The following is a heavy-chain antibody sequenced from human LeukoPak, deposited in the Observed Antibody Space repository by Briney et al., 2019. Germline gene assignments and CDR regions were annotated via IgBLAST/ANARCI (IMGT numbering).Heavy chain of an antibody. CDR3: ARASGYVDY. CDR2: IYYSGST. V-gene: IGHV4-59*01. D-gene: IGHD3-22*01. Sequence: SETLSLTCTVSGGSISSYYWSWIRQPPGKGLEWIGYIYYSGSTNYNPSLKSRVTISVDTSKNQFSLKLSSVTAADTAVYYCARASGYVDYWGQGTLVTVSS. CDR1: GGSISSYY. J-gene: IGHJ4*02.